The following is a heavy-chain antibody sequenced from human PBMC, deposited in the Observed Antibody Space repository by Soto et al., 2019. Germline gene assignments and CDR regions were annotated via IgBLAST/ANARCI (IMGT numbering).Heavy chain of an antibody. D-gene: IGHD3-16*01. CDR1: GYMFTNYG. V-gene: IGHV1-18*01. Sequence: QVQLVQSGAEVKKPGASVKVSCKASGYMFTNYGITWVRQAPGQGLEWMGWISARNGNTDYAQKLQGRVTMTTDTSTSTAFMELRSLTSAATAVYYCARDRLMITFGGVTALLDTWFDPWGQGTLVTFPP. J-gene: IGHJ5*02. CDR3: ARDRLMITFGGVTALLDTWFDP. CDR2: ISARNGNT.